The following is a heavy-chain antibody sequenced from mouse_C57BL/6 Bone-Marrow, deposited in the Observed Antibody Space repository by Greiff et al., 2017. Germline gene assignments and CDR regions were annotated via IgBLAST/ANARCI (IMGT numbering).Heavy chain of an antibody. CDR3: TYYDYGGAWFAY. CDR1: GFTFSNYC. Sequence: EVQVEESGGGLVQPGGSMKLSCVASGFTFSNYCMNWVRQSPEKGLEWVAQFRLNSDNYATHYADTVKGRFTISRDDSKSSVYVQMNNLRAEDTGIYCCTYYDYGGAWFAYWGQGTLVTVSA. D-gene: IGHD2-4*01. V-gene: IGHV6-3*01. J-gene: IGHJ3*01. CDR2: FRLNSDNYAT.